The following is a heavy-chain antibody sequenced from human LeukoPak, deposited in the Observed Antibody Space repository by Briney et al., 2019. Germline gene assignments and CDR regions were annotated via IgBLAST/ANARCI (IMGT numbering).Heavy chain of an antibody. Sequence: ASVKVSCKASGYTFTSYAMHWVRQAPGQRLEWMGWINAGNGNTKYSQKFQGRVTITRDTSASTAYMELSSLRSEDTAVYYCARVGLYDFWSGDYGMDVWGQGTTVTVSS. CDR3: ARVGLYDFWSGDYGMDV. CDR1: GYTFTSYA. CDR2: INAGNGNT. D-gene: IGHD3-3*01. J-gene: IGHJ6*02. V-gene: IGHV1-3*01.